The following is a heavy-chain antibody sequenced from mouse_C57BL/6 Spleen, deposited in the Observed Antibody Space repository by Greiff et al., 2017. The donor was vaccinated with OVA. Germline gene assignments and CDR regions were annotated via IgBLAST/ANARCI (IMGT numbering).Heavy chain of an antibody. CDR3: ARSKYYGRSAY. J-gene: IGHJ2*01. D-gene: IGHD1-1*01. V-gene: IGHV1-80*01. Sequence: VQLQQSGAELVKPGASVTISCKASGYAFSSYWMNWVKQRPGKGLEWIGQIYPGAGDTNYNGKFKGKATLTADKSSSTAYRQLSSLTSDDSAVYCCARSKYYGRSAYWGQGTTLTVSS. CDR1: GYAFSSYW. CDR2: IYPGAGDT.